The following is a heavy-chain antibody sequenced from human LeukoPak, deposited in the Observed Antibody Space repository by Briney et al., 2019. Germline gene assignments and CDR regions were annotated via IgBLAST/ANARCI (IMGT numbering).Heavy chain of an antibody. CDR2: ITGSGGYT. V-gene: IGHV3-23*01. CDR1: GFTFSSYG. J-gene: IGHJ6*03. Sequence: GGSLRLSCAASGFTFSSYGMSWVRQAPGKGLEWVSAITGSGGYTYYADSVKGRFTISRDNSKNTLYLQMNSLRAEDTAVYYCAKDRRPYNYYYYMDVWGKGTTVTVSS. CDR3: AKDRRPYNYYYYMDV.